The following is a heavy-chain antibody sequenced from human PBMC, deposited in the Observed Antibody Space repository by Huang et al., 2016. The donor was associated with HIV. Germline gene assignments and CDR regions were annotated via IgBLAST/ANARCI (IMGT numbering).Heavy chain of an antibody. CDR3: ARDVLRGLGYFDV. CDR1: GFTFSNYP. Sequence: QVQLVESGGGVVQPGGSLRLACAASGFTFSNYPMRWVRQAPGKGLEWVAVISDDDGSTTYFADSVKGRFTISRDNSKNTVYLQMSSLRADDTAVFYCARDVLRGLGYFDVWGRGTLVTVSS. CDR2: ISDDDGSTT. J-gene: IGHJ2*01. V-gene: IGHV3-30*15. D-gene: IGHD4-17*01.